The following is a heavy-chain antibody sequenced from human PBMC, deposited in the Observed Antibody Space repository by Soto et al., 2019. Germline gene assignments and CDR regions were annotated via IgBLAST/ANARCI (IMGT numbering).Heavy chain of an antibody. J-gene: IGHJ4*02. Sequence: EVQLVQSGAEVKKPGESLKISCNGSGYNFNTYWIGWVRQMPGKGLEWMGIIYPADSDTRYNPSFQGQVTISADKSISTAYLQWSSLKASDTAIYYCARQYAAFDYWGQGTLVTVSS. CDR2: IYPADSDT. V-gene: IGHV5-51*01. D-gene: IGHD2-2*01. CDR1: GYNFNTYW. CDR3: ARQYAAFDY.